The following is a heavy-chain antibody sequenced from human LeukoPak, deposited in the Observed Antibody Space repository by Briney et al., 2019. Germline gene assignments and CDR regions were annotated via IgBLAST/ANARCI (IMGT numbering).Heavy chain of an antibody. CDR2: ISSSSSYI. CDR1: GFTFSDYY. CDR3: ARAGWHDAFDI. Sequence: GGSLRLSCAASGFTFSDYYMSWIRQAPGKGLEWVSYISSSSSYIYYADSVKGRFTISRDNAKNSLYLQMNSLRAEDTAVYYCARAGWHDAFDIWGQGTMVTVSS. D-gene: IGHD6-19*01. V-gene: IGHV3-11*06. J-gene: IGHJ3*02.